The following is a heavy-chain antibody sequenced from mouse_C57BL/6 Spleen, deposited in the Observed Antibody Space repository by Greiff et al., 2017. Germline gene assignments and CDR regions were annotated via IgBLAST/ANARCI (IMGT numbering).Heavy chain of an antibody. CDR1: GYTFTSYW. CDR2: IDPSDSYT. V-gene: IGHV1-50*01. D-gene: IGHD4-1*01. CDR3: ARGNWDDAMDY. J-gene: IGHJ4*01. Sequence: QVQLQQPGAELVKPGASVKLSCKASGYTFTSYWMQWVKQRPGQGLEWIGEIDPSDSYTNYNQKFKGKATLTVDTSSSTAYMQRSSLTSEDSAVYYGARGNWDDAMDYWGQGTSVTVSS.